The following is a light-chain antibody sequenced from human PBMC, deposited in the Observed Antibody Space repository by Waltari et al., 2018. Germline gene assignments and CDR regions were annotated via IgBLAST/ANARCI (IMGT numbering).Light chain of an antibody. CDR2: DVG. CDR1: SSDVGGYKY. J-gene: IGLJ3*02. CDR3: CSYAGSFTWL. V-gene: IGLV2-11*01. Sequence: ISCTGTSSDVGGYKYVSWYQHHPGKAPKLMIYDVGKRPSGVPDRFSGSKSGNTASLTISGLQAEDEAEYYCCSYAGSFTWLFGGGTKLTVL.